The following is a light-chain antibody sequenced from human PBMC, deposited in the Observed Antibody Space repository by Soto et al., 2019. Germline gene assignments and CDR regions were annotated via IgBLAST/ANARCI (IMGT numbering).Light chain of an antibody. CDR3: QQFSTYPRT. CDR2: DAS. CDR1: QGISTA. Sequence: AIQLTQSPSSLSASVGDRVTITCRASQGISTALAWYQQKPGKVPRLLIHDASRLESGVPSRFSGSGPGTDFTLAISTLQPEDFATYYCQQFSTYPRTFGQGTKVEIK. V-gene: IGKV1-13*02. J-gene: IGKJ1*01.